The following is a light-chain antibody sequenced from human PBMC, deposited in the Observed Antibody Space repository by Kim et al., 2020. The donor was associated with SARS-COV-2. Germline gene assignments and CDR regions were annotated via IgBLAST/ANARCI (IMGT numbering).Light chain of an antibody. CDR2: AAS. CDR3: QHANSFPLT. V-gene: IGKV1-12*01. Sequence: PSVGDRVPIPCRASQGIRSFFAFYPPKPGTAPKLLISAASSLQSWVPSRFSGSGSGTDFTLTISRLQPEDFATYYCQHANSFPLTFGGGTKVDIK. J-gene: IGKJ4*01. CDR1: QGIRSF.